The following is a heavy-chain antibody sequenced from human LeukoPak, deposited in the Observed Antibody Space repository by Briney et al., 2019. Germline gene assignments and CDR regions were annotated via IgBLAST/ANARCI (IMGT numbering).Heavy chain of an antibody. CDR2: IKEDGSLK. V-gene: IGHV3-7*03. D-gene: IGHD3-16*01. CDR1: GFTFSTYW. Sequence: GGSLRLSCATSGFTFSTYWMTWVRQAPGKGLEWVANIKEDGSLKYYVDSVKGRFTISRDNAKNSLYLQMSSLRVEDTAVYFCARGGGLDVWGQGATVTVSS. CDR3: ARGGGLDV. J-gene: IGHJ6*02.